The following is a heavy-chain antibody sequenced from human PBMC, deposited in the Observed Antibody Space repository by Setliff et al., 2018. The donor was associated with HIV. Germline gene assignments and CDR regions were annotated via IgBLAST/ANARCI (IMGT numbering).Heavy chain of an antibody. V-gene: IGHV3-7*03. CDR1: EFTFSGHW. J-gene: IGHJ4*02. CDR3: ARVMEDCINGNCYVFDY. D-gene: IGHD2-15*01. CDR2: IKQDGSEK. Sequence: SGGSLRLSCAASEFTFSGHWMSWVRQAPGKGLEWVANIKQDGSEKNYVDFVKGRFTISRDNAKNSLYLQMNSLRAEDTAVYYCARVMEDCINGNCYVFDYWGQGTLVTVSS.